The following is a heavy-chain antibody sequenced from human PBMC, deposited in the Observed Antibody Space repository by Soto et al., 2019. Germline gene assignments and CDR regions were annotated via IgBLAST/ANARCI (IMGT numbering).Heavy chain of an antibody. D-gene: IGHD4-17*01. CDR3: ARSRKDYGSAFDI. CDR2: INPNSGGA. CDR1: GYTFTDYY. J-gene: IGHJ3*02. Sequence: GASVKVSCTASGYTFTDYYMHWVRQAPGQGLEWMGWINPNSGGANYAQKFQGRVTMTRDTSISTAYMDLSRLRSDDTAVYYCARSRKDYGSAFDIWGQGTMVTVSS. V-gene: IGHV1-2*02.